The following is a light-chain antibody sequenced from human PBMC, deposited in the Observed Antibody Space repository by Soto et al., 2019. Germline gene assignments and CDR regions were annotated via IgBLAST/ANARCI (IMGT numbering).Light chain of an antibody. V-gene: IGLV2-14*03. J-gene: IGLJ1*01. Sequence: QSVLTQPASVSGSPGQSLTISCSGTSSDIGSYDHVAWYQQFPGKSPKLIIYAVSDRPSGVSDRFSGSKSGISASLTISGLQTEDEADYYCISYTDRQSYLFGTGTKVTVL. CDR1: SSDIGSYDH. CDR2: AVS. CDR3: ISYTDRQSYL.